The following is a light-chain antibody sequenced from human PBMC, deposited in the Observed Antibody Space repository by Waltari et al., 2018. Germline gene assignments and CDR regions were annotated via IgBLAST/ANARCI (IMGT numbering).Light chain of an antibody. CDR1: SSDVGDFNS. CDR2: DVS. CDR3: SSFTTSSTLL. J-gene: IGLJ2*01. V-gene: IGLV2-14*03. Sequence: QSALTQPASVSASPGESITISCTATSSDVGDFNSVSWYQQHPGKAPKFMIYDVSNRPSGVSHRFAGSKYGNTASLTISGLQAEDEAVYYCSSFTTSSTLLFGGGTKLTVL.